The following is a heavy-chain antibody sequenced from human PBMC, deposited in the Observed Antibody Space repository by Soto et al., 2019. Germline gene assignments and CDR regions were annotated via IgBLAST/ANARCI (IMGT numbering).Heavy chain of an antibody. Sequence: QLVESGGGVVQPGRSLRLSCAASGFTFTSYHMHWARQAPGKGLEWVAIISPDGNNKRYADSVRGRFTVSRDNSKNTVYVQMDSLRVEDTAVYYCAKDRGGSWTFDFWGQGTLVTVSS. V-gene: IGHV3-30*18. CDR2: ISPDGNNK. J-gene: IGHJ4*02. D-gene: IGHD6-13*01. CDR1: GFTFTSYH. CDR3: AKDRGGSWTFDF.